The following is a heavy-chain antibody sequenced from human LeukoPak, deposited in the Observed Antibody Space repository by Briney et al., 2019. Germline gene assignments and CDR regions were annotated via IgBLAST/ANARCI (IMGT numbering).Heavy chain of an antibody. V-gene: IGHV4-59*01. J-gene: IGHJ4*02. Sequence: PSETLSLTCTVSGGSISSYYWSWIRQPPGEGLEWIGYIYYSGSTNYNPSLKSRVTISVDTSKNQFSLKLSSVTAADTAVYYCARDLMYYDSSGYYDYWGQGTLVTVSS. CDR2: IYYSGST. CDR1: GGSISSYY. CDR3: ARDLMYYDSSGYYDY. D-gene: IGHD3-22*01.